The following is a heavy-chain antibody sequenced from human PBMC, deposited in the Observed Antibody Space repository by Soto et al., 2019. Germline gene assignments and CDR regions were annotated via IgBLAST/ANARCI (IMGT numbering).Heavy chain of an antibody. CDR3: ARVSYYDFWSGYSRGHYYYMDV. D-gene: IGHD3-3*01. CDR2: ISSSSSTI. J-gene: IGHJ6*03. Sequence: GGSLRLSVASAEFVFSGYSINLVRQAPGKGLEWVSYISSSSSTIYYADSVKGRFTISRDNAKNSLYLQMNSLRAEDTAVYYCARVSYYDFWSGYSRGHYYYMDVWGKGTTVTVSS. V-gene: IGHV3-48*01. CDR1: EFVFSGYS.